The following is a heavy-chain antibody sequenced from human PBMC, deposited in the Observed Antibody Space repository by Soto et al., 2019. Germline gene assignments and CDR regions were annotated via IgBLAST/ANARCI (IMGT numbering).Heavy chain of an antibody. Sequence: QVQLVQSGAEVKKPGSSVNVSCKASGGTFSSNAISWVRQAPGQGLEWMGGIIPIYASPNYAQNFQGRVTVTADKATSTAYLELSRLKFADSAIYYCAVTVTGSRSPLAHWGRGTLAIVSS. J-gene: IGHJ4*02. D-gene: IGHD3-9*01. CDR1: GGTFSSNA. V-gene: IGHV1-69*06. CDR3: AVTVTGSRSPLAH. CDR2: IIPIYASP.